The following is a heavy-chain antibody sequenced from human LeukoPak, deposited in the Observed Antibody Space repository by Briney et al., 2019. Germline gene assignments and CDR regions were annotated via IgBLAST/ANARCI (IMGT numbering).Heavy chain of an antibody. D-gene: IGHD6-25*01. CDR1: GFTFSGYD. CDR3: ARAHVAAGLAFDI. V-gene: IGHV3-13*01. CDR2: IGIPGDT. J-gene: IGHJ3*02. Sequence: PGGSLRLSCAASGFTFSGYDMHWLRQATGKGLEWVSDIGIPGDTYYPGSVKGRFTISRENAKNSFYLQMNSLRAEDTAVYYCARAHVAAGLAFDIWGQGTMVTVSS.